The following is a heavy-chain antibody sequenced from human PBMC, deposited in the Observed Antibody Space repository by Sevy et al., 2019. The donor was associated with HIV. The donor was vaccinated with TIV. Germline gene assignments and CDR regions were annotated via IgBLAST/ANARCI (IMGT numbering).Heavy chain of an antibody. CDR3: ANAYSGSYSHSYLYALDV. J-gene: IGHJ6*02. CDR2: ISHDGINE. D-gene: IGHD1-26*01. Sequence: GGSLRLSCIGSGLSFSYYGIHWVRQSPGKGLDWVALISHDGINEYYAESVKGRFTISRDNSKNTVYLEMNSLGNEDTPIYFGANAYSGSYSHSYLYALDVWGQGPRSPSP. CDR1: GLSFSYYG. V-gene: IGHV3-30*18.